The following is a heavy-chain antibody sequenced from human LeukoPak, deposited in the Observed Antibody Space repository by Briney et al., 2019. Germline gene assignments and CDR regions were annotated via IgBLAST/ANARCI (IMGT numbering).Heavy chain of an antibody. CDR2: INHSGST. CDR3: ARDDSGGGSYSWYFDY. V-gene: IGHV4-34*01. J-gene: IGHJ4*02. Sequence: SETLSLTCAVYGGSFSGYYWSWIRQPPGKGLEWIGEINHSGSTNYNPSLKSRVTISVDTSKNQFSLKLSSVTAADTAVYYCARDDSGGGSYSWYFDYWGQGTLVTVSS. D-gene: IGHD1-26*01. CDR1: GGSFSGYY.